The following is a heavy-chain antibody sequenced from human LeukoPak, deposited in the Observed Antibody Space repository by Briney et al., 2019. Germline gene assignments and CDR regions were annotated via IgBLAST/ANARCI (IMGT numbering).Heavy chain of an antibody. CDR2: IKEDGSEK. J-gene: IGHJ3*01. V-gene: IGHV3-7*01. CDR1: GFIFSDYW. Sequence: QPGGSLRLSCAASGFIFSDYWMSWVRQAPGMGLEWVANIKEDGSEKYYVDSVKGRFTISRDNAKNSLYLQMNRLRAEDTAIYCCARAYSSNWYDAFDLWGQGTMVTVSS. CDR3: ARAYSSNWYDAFDL. D-gene: IGHD6-13*01.